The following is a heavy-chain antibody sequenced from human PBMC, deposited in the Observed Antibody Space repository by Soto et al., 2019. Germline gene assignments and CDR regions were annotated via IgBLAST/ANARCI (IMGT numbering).Heavy chain of an antibody. V-gene: IGHV1-18*01. CDR3: ARAPGYCNSTICYIDTFDI. D-gene: IGHD2-2*02. CDR1: GYTFTSSG. CDR2: ISGYNGST. J-gene: IGHJ3*02. Sequence: ASVKVSCKPSGYTFTSSGISWVRQAPGQGLEWMGWISGYNGSTNYAQKFRGRVTMTTDTSTTTAYMEVRSLRADDTAVYYCARAPGYCNSTICYIDTFDIWGQGTKVTVSS.